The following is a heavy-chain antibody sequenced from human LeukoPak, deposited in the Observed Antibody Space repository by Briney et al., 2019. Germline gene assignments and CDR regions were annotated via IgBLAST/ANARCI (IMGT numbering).Heavy chain of an antibody. CDR1: GFTFSSYG. CDR2: IWYDGSNK. CDR3: ARDPQRREFDY. V-gene: IGHV3-33*01. D-gene: IGHD1-26*01. Sequence: GGSLRLSCAASGFTFSSYGMHWVRQAPGKGLEWVALIWYDGSNKYYADSVKGRLTISRDNSKNTLYLQMNSLRAEDTAVYYCARDPQRREFDYWGQGTLVTVSS. J-gene: IGHJ4*02.